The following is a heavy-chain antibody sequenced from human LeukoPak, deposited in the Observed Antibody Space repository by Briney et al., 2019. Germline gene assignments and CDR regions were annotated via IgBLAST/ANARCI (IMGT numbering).Heavy chain of an antibody. J-gene: IGHJ6*02. V-gene: IGHV3-33*08. CDR3: ARDDVSYGMDV. CDR1: GFTFSSYG. D-gene: IGHD5/OR15-5a*01. Sequence: GGSLRLSCAASGFTFSSYGMHWVRQAPGKGLEWVAVIWYGGSNKYYADSVKGRFTISRDNSKNTLYLQMNSLRAEDTAVYYCARDDVSYGMDVWGRGTTVTVSS. CDR2: IWYGGSNK.